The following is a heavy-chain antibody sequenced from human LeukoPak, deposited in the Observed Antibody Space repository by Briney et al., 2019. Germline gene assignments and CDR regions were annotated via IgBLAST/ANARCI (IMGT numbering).Heavy chain of an antibody. CDR2: IYYSGST. Sequence: PSQTLSLTCTVSGGSISSGGYYWSWIRQHPGKGLEWIGYIYYSGSTYYNPSLKSRFTISVDTSKNQFSLKLSSVTAADTAVYYCARGLLWSLNFDYWGQGTLVTVSS. J-gene: IGHJ4*02. CDR1: GGSISSGGYY. CDR3: ARGLLWSLNFDY. V-gene: IGHV4-31*03. D-gene: IGHD5-18*01.